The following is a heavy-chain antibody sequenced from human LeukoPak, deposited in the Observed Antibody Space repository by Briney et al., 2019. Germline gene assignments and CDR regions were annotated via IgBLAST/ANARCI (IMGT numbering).Heavy chain of an antibody. V-gene: IGHV3-23*01. CDR1: GFTFSTYA. D-gene: IGHD6-13*01. CDR2: ICGSDGSR. CDR3: ARAGDSSSWTLFDY. Sequence: PGGSLRLSCAASGFTFSTYAMSWVRQAPGKGLEWVSAICGSDGSRYYADSVKGRFTISRDNSKNTLYLQMNTLRAEDTAVYYCARAGDSSSWTLFDYWGQGTLVTVSS. J-gene: IGHJ4*02.